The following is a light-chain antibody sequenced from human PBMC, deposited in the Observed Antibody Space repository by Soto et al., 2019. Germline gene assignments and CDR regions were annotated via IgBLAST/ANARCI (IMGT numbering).Light chain of an antibody. V-gene: IGKV1-5*01. CDR1: RSITTW. CDR2: DAS. J-gene: IGKJ4*01. CDR3: QQYDNPNLTVT. Sequence: DIQMTQSPSTLSASVGDRVIITCRASRSITTWLAWYQQKPGEAPKLLISDASRVEHGVPSRFSGSGSGTEFTLTISSLQPEDIATYYCQQYDNPNLTVTFGGGTKVEIK.